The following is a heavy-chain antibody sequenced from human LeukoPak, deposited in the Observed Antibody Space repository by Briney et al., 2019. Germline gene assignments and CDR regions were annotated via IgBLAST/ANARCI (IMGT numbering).Heavy chain of an antibody. Sequence: KASETLSLTCTVSGGSISSYYWSWIQRPPGKGLEWIGYIYYSGSTNYNPSLKSRVTISVDTSKNQFSLKLSSVTAADTAVYYCARLVVITTGYYYYGMDVWGQGTTVTVSS. CDR2: IYYSGST. D-gene: IGHD3-22*01. CDR1: GGSISSYY. CDR3: ARLVVITTGYYYYGMDV. J-gene: IGHJ6*02. V-gene: IGHV4-59*08.